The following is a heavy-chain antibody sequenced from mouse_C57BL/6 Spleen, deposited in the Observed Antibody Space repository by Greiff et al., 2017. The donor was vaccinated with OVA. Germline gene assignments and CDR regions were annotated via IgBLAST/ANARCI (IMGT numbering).Heavy chain of an antibody. Sequence: VKLQESGAELVKPGASVKLSCKASGYTFTEYTIHWVKQRSGQGLEWIGWFYPGSGSIKYNEKFKDKATLTADKSSSTVYMELSRLTSEDSAVYFCARHEEGYSNYPAWFAYWGQGTLVTVSA. V-gene: IGHV1-62-2*01. CDR3: ARHEEGYSNYPAWFAY. J-gene: IGHJ3*01. D-gene: IGHD2-5*01. CDR2: FYPGSGSI. CDR1: GYTFTEYT.